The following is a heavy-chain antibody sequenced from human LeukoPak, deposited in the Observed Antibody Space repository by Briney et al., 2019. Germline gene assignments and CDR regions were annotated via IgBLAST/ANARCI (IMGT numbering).Heavy chain of an antibody. J-gene: IGHJ4*02. CDR2: IKSRAYGATT. CDR3: TRETARVVDY. D-gene: IGHD2-15*01. V-gene: IGHV3-49*03. CDR1: GFTFGDYD. Sequence: PGGSLRLSCAASGFTFGDYDVSWFRQAPGKGLEWVGFIKSRAYGATTEYAASVKGRFSISRDDSKSIAYLQMNSLKTEDTSVYYCTRETARVVDYWGQGTLVTVSS.